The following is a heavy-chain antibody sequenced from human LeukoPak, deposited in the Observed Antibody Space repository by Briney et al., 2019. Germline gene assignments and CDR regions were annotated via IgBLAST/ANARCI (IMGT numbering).Heavy chain of an antibody. CDR1: GGTFSSYA. V-gene: IGHV1-69*05. Sequence: SVKVSCKASGGTFSSYAISWVRQAPGQGLEWMGGIIPIFGTANYAQKFKGRVTITTDESTSTAYMELSSLRSEDTAVYDCARDGRRYCSSTSCYGFDYWGQGTLVTVSS. J-gene: IGHJ4*02. CDR3: ARDGRRYCSSTSCYGFDY. D-gene: IGHD2-2*01. CDR2: IIPIFGTA.